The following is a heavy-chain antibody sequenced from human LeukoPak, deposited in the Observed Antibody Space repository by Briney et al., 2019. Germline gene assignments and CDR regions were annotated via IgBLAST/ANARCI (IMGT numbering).Heavy chain of an antibody. D-gene: IGHD3-22*01. V-gene: IGHV4-59*12. CDR1: GGSISSYY. CDR3: AREELLLRNFDY. J-gene: IGHJ4*02. CDR2: IYYSGST. Sequence: PSETLSLTCTVSGGSISSYYWSWIRQPPGKGLEWIGYIYYSGSTYYNPSLKSRVTISVDTSKNQFSLKLSSVTAADTAVYYCAREELLLRNFDYWGQGTLVTVSS.